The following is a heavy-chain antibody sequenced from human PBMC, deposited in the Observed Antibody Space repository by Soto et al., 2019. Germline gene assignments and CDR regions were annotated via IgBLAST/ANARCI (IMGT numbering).Heavy chain of an antibody. CDR2: ISAYNGNT. V-gene: IGHV1-18*04. CDR1: GYTFTSYG. D-gene: IGHD1-1*01. CDR3: ARQLDSNPRAGLDY. J-gene: IGHJ4*02. Sequence: GSVKVSCKASGYTFTSYGMSWVRQAAGEGLEWMGWISAYNGNTNYAQKLQGRVTMTTDTSTSTAYMELRSLRSDDTAVYYCARQLDSNPRAGLDYWGQGTMLTVSS.